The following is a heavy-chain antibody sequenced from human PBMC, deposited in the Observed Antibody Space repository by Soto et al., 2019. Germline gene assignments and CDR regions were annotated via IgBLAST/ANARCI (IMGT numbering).Heavy chain of an antibody. CDR1: GGSISSDNYY. CDR3: ATSDGPLWLPSDP. Sequence: QLQLQESGPGLVKPSETLSLTCTVSGGSISSDNYYWGWIRQPPGKGLEWIGCIYYSGSTFYHPCRISRAAISANTSKNQFSNTLTSATTTDSSFYNCATSDGPLWLPSDPWGQGTQVTVSS. D-gene: IGHD5-18*01. J-gene: IGHJ5*02. CDR2: IYYSGST. V-gene: IGHV4-39*01.